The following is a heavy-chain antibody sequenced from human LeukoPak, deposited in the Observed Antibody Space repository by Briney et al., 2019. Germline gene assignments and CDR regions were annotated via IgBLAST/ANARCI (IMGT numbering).Heavy chain of an antibody. CDR2: IWYDGSNK. Sequence: GGSLRLSCAAAGFTFSSYGMHWVRQAPGKGLEWVAGIWYDGSNKYYADSVKGRFTISRDNSKNTLYPQMSSLRAEDTAVYYCARGFPRRGLDYWGQGTLVTVSS. J-gene: IGHJ4*02. V-gene: IGHV3-33*01. CDR3: ARGFPRRGLDY. CDR1: GFTFSSYG. D-gene: IGHD3-10*01.